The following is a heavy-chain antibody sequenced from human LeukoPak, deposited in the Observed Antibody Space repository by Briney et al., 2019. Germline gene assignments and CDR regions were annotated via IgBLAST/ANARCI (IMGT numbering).Heavy chain of an antibody. CDR2: IDYSGST. D-gene: IGHD1-26*01. CDR1: GGSIRRHY. Sequence: SETLSLTCTVSGGSIRRHYWSWVRQPPGKGLEWIAYIDYSGSTNYNPSLKSRVTISVDASKNQFSLKLSSVTAADTAVYHCARDRRRELLHAFDIWGQGTMVTVSS. CDR3: ARDRRRELLHAFDI. J-gene: IGHJ3*02. V-gene: IGHV4-59*11.